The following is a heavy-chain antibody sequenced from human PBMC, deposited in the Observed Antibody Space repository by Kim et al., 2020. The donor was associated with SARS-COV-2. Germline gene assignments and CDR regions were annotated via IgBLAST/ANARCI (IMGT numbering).Heavy chain of an antibody. CDR3: AKGERITMIVVVNLFDY. D-gene: IGHD3-22*01. CDR2: ISVSGGST. V-gene: IGHV3-23*01. CDR1: GITFSSYA. Sequence: GGSLRLSFTASGITFSSYAMSWVRQSPGKGLAWVSAISVSGGSTYYAASVKGRFTISRDNSKNTLYLQMNSLRAEDTAVYYCAKGERITMIVVVNLFDYWGQGTMVTVSS. J-gene: IGHJ4*02.